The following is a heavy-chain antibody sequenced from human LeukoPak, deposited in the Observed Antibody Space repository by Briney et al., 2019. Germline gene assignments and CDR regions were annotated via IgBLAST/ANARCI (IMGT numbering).Heavy chain of an antibody. J-gene: IGHJ4*02. CDR2: IYPSGGT. CDR3: AREYGDLDY. CDR1: GGSISGFY. V-gene: IGHV4-4*07. D-gene: IGHD2-21*01. Sequence: SETLSLTCTVSGGSISGFYWSWIRQPAGKGLEWIGRIYPSGGTNYNPSLKSRVTMSTDTSTNQFSLKLRSVTAADTAVYYCAREYGDLDYWGQGTLVTVSP.